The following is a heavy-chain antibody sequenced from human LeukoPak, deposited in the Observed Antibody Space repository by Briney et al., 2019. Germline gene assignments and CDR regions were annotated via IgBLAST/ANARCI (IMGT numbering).Heavy chain of an antibody. J-gene: IGHJ3*02. CDR1: GGSINSGGYY. Sequence: SETLSLTRTVSGGSINSGGYYWSWIRQHPGKGLEWIGYIYFSGNTHYNPSLKSRVTISLDTSKNQFSLKLSSVTAADTAVYYCASEGHFMDAFDIWGQGTMVTVSS. CDR2: IYFSGNT. D-gene: IGHD2/OR15-2a*01. V-gene: IGHV4-31*03. CDR3: ASEGHFMDAFDI.